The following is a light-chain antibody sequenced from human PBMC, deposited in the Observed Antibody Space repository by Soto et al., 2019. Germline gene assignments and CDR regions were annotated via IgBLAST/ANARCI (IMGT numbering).Light chain of an antibody. J-gene: IGLJ2*01. CDR3: SLYTSSSTVV. CDR1: SSDVGGYNY. Sequence: QSALTQPASVSGSPGQSITISCTGTSSDVGGYNYVSWYQQHPGKAPKLMIYDVSNRPSGVSNRFSGSKSGITASLTISGLQAEDEADYYCSLYTSSSTVVYGGGTKLTVL. CDR2: DVS. V-gene: IGLV2-14*01.